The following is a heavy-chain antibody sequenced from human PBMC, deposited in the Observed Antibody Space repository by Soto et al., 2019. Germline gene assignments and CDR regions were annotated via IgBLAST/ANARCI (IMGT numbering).Heavy chain of an antibody. D-gene: IGHD6-6*01. V-gene: IGHV5-51*01. Sequence: GQPLQSSCEGSGYSFTSYWIAWVRQMPGNGVEWTGLIYPGDSDTKYSPYFQGQVSISAVKSISTAYLQWSSLRASDTAMYYCARRGSSSLLDYYYCGLGVWGQGTRVTVS. CDR3: ARRGSSSLLDYYYCGLGV. J-gene: IGHJ6*02. CDR1: GYSFTSYW. CDR2: IYPGDSDT.